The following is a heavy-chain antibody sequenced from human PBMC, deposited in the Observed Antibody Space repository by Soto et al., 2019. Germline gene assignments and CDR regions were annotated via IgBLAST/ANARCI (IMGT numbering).Heavy chain of an antibody. V-gene: IGHV3-30-3*01. J-gene: IGHJ4*02. CDR2: TGYDGSKK. Sequence: GGSLRLSCAASGFSFSRYSMHWVRQAPGKGLEWVAVTGYDGSKKYYADSVKGRFTISRDNSKNTLDLQMDSLRTEDTAVYYCARNDHVDIVATGGFDYWGQGTLVTVSS. CDR3: ARNDHVDIVATGGFDY. CDR1: GFSFSRYS. D-gene: IGHD5-12*01.